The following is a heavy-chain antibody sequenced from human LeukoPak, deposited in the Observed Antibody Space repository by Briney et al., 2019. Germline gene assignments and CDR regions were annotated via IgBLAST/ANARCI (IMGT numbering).Heavy chain of an antibody. Sequence: GASVKVSCKASGGTFSNYAISWVRQAPGQGLEWMGGIIPIFGTANYAQKFQGRVTITADESTSTAYMELSSLRSEDTAVYYCARIPDWGFDYFDYWGQGTLVTVSS. CDR3: ARIPDWGFDYFDY. CDR2: IIPIFGTA. CDR1: GGTFSNYA. D-gene: IGHD7-27*01. V-gene: IGHV1-69*13. J-gene: IGHJ4*02.